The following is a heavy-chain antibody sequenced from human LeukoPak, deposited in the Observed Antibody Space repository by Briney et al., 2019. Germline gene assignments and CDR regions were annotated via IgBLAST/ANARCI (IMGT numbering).Heavy chain of an antibody. D-gene: IGHD3-3*01. J-gene: IGHJ4*02. Sequence: SETLAHLLTVSGGSINSNSDYWGWIRQPPGKGLEWIGSIYYSGTTYYNPSLQSRVTVSVDTSKNQFSLRLSSVTTADTALYYCVRWYYDVLSGHPLNFDYWDKGILVTVSS. CDR3: VRWYYDVLSGHPLNFDY. CDR2: IYYSGTT. V-gene: IGHV4-39*01. CDR1: GGSINSNSDY.